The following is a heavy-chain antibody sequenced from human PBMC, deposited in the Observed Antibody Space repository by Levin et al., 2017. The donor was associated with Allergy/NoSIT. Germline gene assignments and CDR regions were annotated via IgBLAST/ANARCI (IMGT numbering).Heavy chain of an antibody. V-gene: IGHV4-34*01. CDR3: ARGRGGITIFGVVSAVDI. J-gene: IGHJ3*02. D-gene: IGHD3-3*01. CDR1: GGSFSGYY. CDR2: INHSGST. Sequence: ESLKISCAVYGGSFSGYYWSWIRQPPGKGLEWIGEINHSGSTNYNPSLKSRVTISVDTSKNQFSLKLSSVTAADTAVYYCARGRGGITIFGVVSAVDIWGQGTMVTVSS.